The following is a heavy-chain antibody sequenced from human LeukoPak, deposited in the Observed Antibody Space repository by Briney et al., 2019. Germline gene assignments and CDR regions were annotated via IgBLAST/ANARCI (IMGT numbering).Heavy chain of an antibody. J-gene: IGHJ3*02. CDR1: GFTFSSYN. D-gene: IGHD2-21*02. V-gene: IGHV3-48*04. CDR2: ITTSGSTI. Sequence: GGSLRLSCAASGFTFSSYNMNWVRQAPGKGLEWVSYITTSGSTIYYADSVKGRFTISRDNAKNSLYLQMNSLRAEDTAVYYCARDGMTSNAFDIWGQGTMVTVSS. CDR3: ARDGMTSNAFDI.